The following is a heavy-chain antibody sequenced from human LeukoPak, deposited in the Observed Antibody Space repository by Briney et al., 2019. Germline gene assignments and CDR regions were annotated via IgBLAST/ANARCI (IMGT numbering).Heavy chain of an antibody. CDR2: INSDGSGI. J-gene: IGHJ3*02. CDR1: KFTFSSFW. D-gene: IGHD6-19*01. V-gene: IGHV3-74*01. Sequence: GGSLRLSCAASKFTFSSFWMHWVRQAPGKGLVWVSRINSDGSGIRYADSVKGRFTISRDNAKNTLYLQMNSLRAEDTAVYYCARERRSSGWYDAFDMRGQGTMVTVSS. CDR3: ARERRSSGWYDAFDM.